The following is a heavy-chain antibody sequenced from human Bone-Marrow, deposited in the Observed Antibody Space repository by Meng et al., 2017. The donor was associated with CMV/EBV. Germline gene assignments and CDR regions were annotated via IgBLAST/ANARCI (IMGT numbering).Heavy chain of an antibody. CDR2: INPNSGGT. Sequence: ASVKVSCKASGYTFTAHYFHWVRQAPGQGLEWMGWINPNSGGTNYAQKFQGRVTMTRDTSISTAYMELSRLRSDDTAVYYCARALKSYSGSYIPVFDYWGQGTLVTVSS. CDR1: GYTFTAHY. D-gene: IGHD1-26*01. J-gene: IGHJ4*02. CDR3: ARALKSYSGSYIPVFDY. V-gene: IGHV1-2*02.